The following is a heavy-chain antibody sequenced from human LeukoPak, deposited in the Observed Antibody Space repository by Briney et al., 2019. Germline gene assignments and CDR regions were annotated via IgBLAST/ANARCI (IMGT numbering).Heavy chain of an antibody. D-gene: IGHD6-13*01. Sequence: GGSLRLSCAASGFTFSSYTMNWVRQAPGKGLEWVSAISNSGGTTFYADSVKGRFTISRDNSKNTLYLQMNSLRAEDTAVYYCAREEIAAAVNYYYYYGMDVWGQGTTVTVSS. CDR1: GFTFSSYT. CDR3: AREEIAAAVNYYYYYGMDV. CDR2: ISNSGGTT. J-gene: IGHJ6*02. V-gene: IGHV3-23*01.